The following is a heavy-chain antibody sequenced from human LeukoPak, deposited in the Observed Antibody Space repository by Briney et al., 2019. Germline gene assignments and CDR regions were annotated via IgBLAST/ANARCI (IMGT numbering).Heavy chain of an antibody. Sequence: GGSLRLSCAASGFTFSSYSMNWVRQAPGKGLEWVSYISSSSSTTYYADSVKGRFTISRDNAKNSLYLQMNSLRAEDTAVYYCASKQLPYSYYYYMDVWGKGTTVTISS. J-gene: IGHJ6*03. D-gene: IGHD2-2*01. CDR2: ISSSSSTT. CDR3: ASKQLPYSYYYYMDV. V-gene: IGHV3-48*01. CDR1: GFTFSSYS.